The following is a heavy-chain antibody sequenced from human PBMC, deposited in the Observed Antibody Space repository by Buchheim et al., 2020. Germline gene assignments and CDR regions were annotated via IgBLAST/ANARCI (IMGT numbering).Heavy chain of an antibody. D-gene: IGHD1-26*01. CDR1: GFAFSSYW. CDR2: IKEDGNKK. V-gene: IGHV3-7*01. Sequence: EVQLVESGGALVQPGGSLRLSCAASGFAFSSYWMTWVRQAPGKGLEWVANIKEDGNKKKYVDSVKGRFTISRDNAENSTSLQMNSLRVEDTAVYYCAQGELMGEDFWGQGTL. J-gene: IGHJ1*01. CDR3: AQGELMGEDF.